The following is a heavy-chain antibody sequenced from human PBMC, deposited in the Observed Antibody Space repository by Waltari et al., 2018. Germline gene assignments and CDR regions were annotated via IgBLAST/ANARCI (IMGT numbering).Heavy chain of an antibody. J-gene: IGHJ4*02. D-gene: IGHD3-16*01. Sequence: QVQLVQSGAEVKKPGSSVKVSCKASGGTFSSYTISWVRQAPGQGLEWMGRIIPILGIATDAQKFQGRVTITADKSTSPAYMELSSLRSEETAVYYWTRGAQGGSFGYWGQGTLVTVSS. CDR1: GGTFSSYT. V-gene: IGHV1-69*02. CDR2: IIPILGIA. CDR3: TRGAQGGSFGY.